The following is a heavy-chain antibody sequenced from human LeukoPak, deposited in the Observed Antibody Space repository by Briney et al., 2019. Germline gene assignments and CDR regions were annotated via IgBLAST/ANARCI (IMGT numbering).Heavy chain of an antibody. CDR3: ARFKTYYDILTGYQATYYFDY. V-gene: IGHV4-39*07. D-gene: IGHD3-9*01. Sequence: SETLSLTCTVSGGSISSSSYYWGWIRQPPGKGLEWIGSIYYSGSTYYNPSLKSRVTISVDTSKNQFSLKLSSVTAADTAVYYCARFKTYYDILTGYQATYYFDYWGQGTLATVSS. CDR1: GGSISSSSYY. CDR2: IYYSGST. J-gene: IGHJ4*02.